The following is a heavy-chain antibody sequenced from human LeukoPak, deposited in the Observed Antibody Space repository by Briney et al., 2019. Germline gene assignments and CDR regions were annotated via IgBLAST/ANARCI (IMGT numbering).Heavy chain of an antibody. CDR2: IYYSGST. Sequence: PSETLSLTCTVSGGSISSYYWSWIRQPPGKGLEWIGYIYYSGSTNYNPSLKSRVTMSVDTSKNQFSLKLSSVTAADTAVYYCVRNPTDDILTGYYYYYYMDVWGKGTTVTVSS. D-gene: IGHD3-9*01. J-gene: IGHJ6*03. CDR3: VRNPTDDILTGYYYYYYMDV. CDR1: GGSISSYY. V-gene: IGHV4-59*12.